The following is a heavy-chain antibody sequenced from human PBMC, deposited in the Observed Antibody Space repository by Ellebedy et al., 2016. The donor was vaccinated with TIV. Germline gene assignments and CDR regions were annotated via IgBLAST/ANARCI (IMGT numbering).Heavy chain of an antibody. D-gene: IGHD5-18*01. CDR1: GGTFSSYA. CDR2: IIPIFGTA. V-gene: IGHV1-69*13. J-gene: IGHJ4*02. CDR3: AISVDTAMATFDY. Sequence: AASVKVSCKASGGTFSSYAISWVRQAPGQGLEWMGGIIPIFGTANYAQKFQGRVTITADESTSTAYMELSSLRSEDTAVYYCAISVDTAMATFDYWGQGTLVTVSS.